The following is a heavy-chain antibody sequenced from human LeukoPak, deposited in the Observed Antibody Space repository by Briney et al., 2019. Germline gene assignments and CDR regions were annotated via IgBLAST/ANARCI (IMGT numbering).Heavy chain of an antibody. CDR1: GYAVTEVA. CDR2: FDPEDGET. V-gene: IGHV1-24*01. J-gene: IGHJ6*03. CDR3: AVDFISPPREFYYYMDV. Sequence: ASVNVSCKFSGYAVTEVAIDWVRQAPGKRLEWMGGFDPEDGETIYAQRFQGRVTMTEDRSIDTAYMELRSLRSEDTAKYYCAVDFISPPREFYYYMDVCGKGTTVTVSS.